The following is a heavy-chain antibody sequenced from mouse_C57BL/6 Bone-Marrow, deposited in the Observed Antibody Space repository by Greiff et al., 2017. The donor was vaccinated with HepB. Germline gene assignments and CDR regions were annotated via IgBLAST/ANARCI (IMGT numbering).Heavy chain of an antibody. CDR1: GYTFTSYW. D-gene: IGHD1-1*01. V-gene: IGHV1-64*01. Sequence: QVQLQQPGAELVKPGASVKLSCKASGYTFTSYWMHWVKQRPGQGLEWIGMIHPNSGSTNYNEKFKSKATLSVDKSSSTAYMQLSSLTSEDSAVYYCARLRVLRDYYAMDYWGQGTSVTVSS. CDR3: ARLRVLRDYYAMDY. CDR2: IHPNSGST. J-gene: IGHJ4*01.